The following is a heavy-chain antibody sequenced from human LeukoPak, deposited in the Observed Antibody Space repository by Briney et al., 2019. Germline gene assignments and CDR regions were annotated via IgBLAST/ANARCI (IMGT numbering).Heavy chain of an antibody. V-gene: IGHV1-18*01. Sequence: ASVKVSCKASGYTFTSYGISWVRQAPGQGLEWMGWISAYNGNTNYAQKLQGRVTMTTDTSTSTAYMELRSLRSDDTAVYYCARAPYTSSSDPWFDPWGQGTLVTVSS. J-gene: IGHJ5*02. CDR3: ARAPYTSSSDPWFDP. CDR2: ISAYNGNT. D-gene: IGHD6-6*01. CDR1: GYTFTSYG.